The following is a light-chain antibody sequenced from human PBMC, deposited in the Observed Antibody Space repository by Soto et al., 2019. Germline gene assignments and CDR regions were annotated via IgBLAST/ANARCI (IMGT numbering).Light chain of an antibody. V-gene: IGKV4-1*01. Sequence: DIVMTQSPDSLAVSLGERAAINCKSSQSVLYSSNNKNYLAWYQQKPGQPPKLLIYWASTRKSGVPDRFSGSGSGTDFTITISSLQAEDVALYYCQQYYSIPQTFGQGTKVEIK. CDR2: WAS. J-gene: IGKJ1*01. CDR1: QSVLYSSNNKNY. CDR3: QQYYSIPQT.